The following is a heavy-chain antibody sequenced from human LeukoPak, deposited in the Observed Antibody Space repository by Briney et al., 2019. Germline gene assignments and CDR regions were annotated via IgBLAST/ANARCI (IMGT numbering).Heavy chain of an antibody. CDR1: GGSISSYC. D-gene: IGHD3-3*01. V-gene: IGHV4-4*09. Sequence: SETLSLTCTVSGGSISSYCWSWVRQPPGKGLEWIGYTYTSGSTDYNPSLKSRVTMSVDTSKNQLSMELRFLTAADTAVYYCATSYDAKTAPYDLWGQGTLVTVSS. CDR2: TYTSGST. CDR3: ATSYDAKTAPYDL. J-gene: IGHJ5*02.